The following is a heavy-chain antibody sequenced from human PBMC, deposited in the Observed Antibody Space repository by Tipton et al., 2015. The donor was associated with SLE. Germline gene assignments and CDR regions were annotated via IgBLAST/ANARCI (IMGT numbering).Heavy chain of an antibody. Sequence: GSLRLSCAASGFTFSSYGMSWVRQAPGKGLEWVSAISGSGGSTYYADSVKGRFTISRDNSKNTLYLQMNSLRAEDTAVYYCAKDLRGDFWSGWGQGTLVTVSS. J-gene: IGHJ4*02. CDR2: ISGSGGST. D-gene: IGHD3-3*01. CDR1: GFTFSSYG. V-gene: IGHV3-23*01. CDR3: AKDLRGDFWSG.